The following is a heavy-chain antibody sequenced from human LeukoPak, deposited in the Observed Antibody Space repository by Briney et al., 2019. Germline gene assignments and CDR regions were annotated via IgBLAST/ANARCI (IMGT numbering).Heavy chain of an antibody. J-gene: IGHJ6*02. CDR3: ARNSQWLRVYYYGMDV. CDR1: GYTFTSYY. D-gene: IGHD6-19*01. Sequence: ASVKVSCKASGYTFTSYYMHWVRQAPGQGLEWMGIINPSGGSTSYAQKFQGRVTMTRDTFTSTVYMELSSLRSEDTAVYYCARNSQWLRVYYYGMDVWGQGTTVTVSS. V-gene: IGHV1-46*01. CDR2: INPSGGST.